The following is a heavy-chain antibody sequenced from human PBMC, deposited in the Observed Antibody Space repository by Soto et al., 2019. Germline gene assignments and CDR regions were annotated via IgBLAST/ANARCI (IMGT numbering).Heavy chain of an antibody. J-gene: IGHJ4*02. D-gene: IGHD2-2*01. CDR3: ARDHCTSSICYPSYFAY. Sequence: EVQLVESGGGLVQPGGSLRLSCAVSGFTFSRYWMHWVRQAPGKGLVWVSRINSDVSSTRYADSVKGRFTMSRDSDKNLMDLQMNSLRAEDTAVYYCARDHCTSSICYPSYFAYWGQATLVTFSS. CDR1: GFTFSRYW. V-gene: IGHV3-74*01. CDR2: INSDVSST.